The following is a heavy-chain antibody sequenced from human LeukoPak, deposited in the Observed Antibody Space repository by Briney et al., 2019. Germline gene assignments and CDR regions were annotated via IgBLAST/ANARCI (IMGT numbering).Heavy chain of an antibody. CDR3: ARDLATVLTPYFDF. CDR2: INSNSGGT. D-gene: IGHD4-23*01. Sequence: ASVNVSCKASGYTFTGYYIHWVRQAPGQGLEWVGWINSNSGGTNYAQKFQDRVTMTRDTSISAVYMELSRLRSDDTAVYYCARDLATVLTPYFDFWGQGALVTVSS. J-gene: IGHJ4*02. V-gene: IGHV1-2*02. CDR1: GYTFTGYY.